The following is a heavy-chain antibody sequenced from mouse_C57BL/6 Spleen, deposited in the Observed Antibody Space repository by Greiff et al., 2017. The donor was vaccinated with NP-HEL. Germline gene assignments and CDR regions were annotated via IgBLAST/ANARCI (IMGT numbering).Heavy chain of an antibody. D-gene: IGHD4-1*01. CDR2: FHPYNDDT. CDR3: ARRGNWVYFDY. Sequence: QVQLKESGAELVKPGASVKMSCKASGYTFTTYPIEGMKQNPGKSLEWIGNFHPYNDDTKYNEKFKGKATLTVEKSSSTVYLELSRLTSDDSAVYYCARRGNWVYFDYWGQGTTLTVSS. J-gene: IGHJ2*01. V-gene: IGHV1-47*01. CDR1: GYTFTTYP.